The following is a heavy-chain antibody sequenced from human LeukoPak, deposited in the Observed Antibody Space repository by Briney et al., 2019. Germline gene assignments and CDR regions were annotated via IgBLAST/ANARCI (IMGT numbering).Heavy chain of an antibody. J-gene: IGHJ4*02. CDR2: ISSSSSYI. Sequence: GGFLRLSCAASGFTFSSYSMNWVRQAPGKGLEWVSSISSSSSYIYYADSVKGRFTISRDNSKNTLYLQMNSLRAEDTAVYYCAKVAAYCGGDCYLNYFDYWGQGTLVTVSS. D-gene: IGHD2-21*02. V-gene: IGHV3-21*01. CDR1: GFTFSSYS. CDR3: AKVAAYCGGDCYLNYFDY.